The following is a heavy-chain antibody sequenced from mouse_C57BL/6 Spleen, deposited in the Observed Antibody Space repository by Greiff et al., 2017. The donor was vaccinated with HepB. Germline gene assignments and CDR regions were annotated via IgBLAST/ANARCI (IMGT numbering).Heavy chain of an antibody. CDR1: GFTFSSYA. Sequence: EVQLVESGGGLVKPGGSLKLSCVASGFTFSSYAMSWVRQTPEKRLEWVATISDGGSYTYYPDNVKGRFTISRDNAKNNLYLQMSQLKSEDTAMYYCARGDWDWYFDVWGTGTTVTVSS. D-gene: IGHD4-1*01. CDR3: ARGDWDWYFDV. V-gene: IGHV5-4*01. J-gene: IGHJ1*03. CDR2: ISDGGSYT.